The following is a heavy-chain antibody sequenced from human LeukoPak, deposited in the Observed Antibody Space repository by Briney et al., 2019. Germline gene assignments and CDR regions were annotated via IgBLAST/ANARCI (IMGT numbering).Heavy chain of an antibody. CDR2: INPSGGST. V-gene: IGHV1-46*01. D-gene: IGHD1-1*01. Sequence: ASVKVSCKASGSTFSSYYMHWVRQAPGHGLEWMGIINPSGGSTSYAQKFQGRVTMTRDMSTSTVYMELSSLRSEDTAVYYCARKGTTYYFDYWGQGTLVTVSS. CDR1: GSTFSSYY. J-gene: IGHJ4*02. CDR3: ARKGTTYYFDY.